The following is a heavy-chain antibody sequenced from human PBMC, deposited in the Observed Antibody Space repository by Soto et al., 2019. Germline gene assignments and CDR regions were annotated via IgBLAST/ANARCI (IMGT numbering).Heavy chain of an antibody. Sequence: ASVKVYCKASGYTFNNYAITWVRQAPGQGLEWMGWINVHNGNTHYAQKFQDRVIMTIDTSTRTAYMELRSLISDDTAVYYCARIDGYSSGYNVDQPQAIYFFDFWGQGALVTVSS. CDR2: INVHNGNT. J-gene: IGHJ4*02. D-gene: IGHD5-18*01. V-gene: IGHV1-18*01. CDR1: GYTFNNYA. CDR3: ARIDGYSSGYNVDQPQAIYFFDF.